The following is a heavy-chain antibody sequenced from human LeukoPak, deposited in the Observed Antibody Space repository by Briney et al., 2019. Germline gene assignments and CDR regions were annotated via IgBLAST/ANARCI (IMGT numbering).Heavy chain of an antibody. CDR2: IKQDGSEK. Sequence: GGSLRLSCAASGFTFSSYWMSWVRQAPGKGLEWVANIKQDGSEKYYVDSVKGRFTISRDNAKNSLYLQMNSLRAEDTAVYYCAKDSGYSSSWYFGGDAFDIWGQGTMVTVSS. CDR3: AKDSGYSSSWYFGGDAFDI. J-gene: IGHJ3*02. V-gene: IGHV3-7*03. D-gene: IGHD6-13*01. CDR1: GFTFSSYW.